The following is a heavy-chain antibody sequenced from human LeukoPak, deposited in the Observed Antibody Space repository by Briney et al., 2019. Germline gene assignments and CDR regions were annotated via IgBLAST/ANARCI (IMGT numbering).Heavy chain of an antibody. CDR2: INHSGST. Sequence: SETLSLTSAVSGGSFSGYYWSWIRQPPGKGLEWIGEINHSGSTNYNPSLKSRVTISVDTSKNQFSLKLSSVTAADTAVYYCARPTRGYSSSWYGYWGQGTLVTVSS. J-gene: IGHJ4*02. CDR1: GGSFSGYY. V-gene: IGHV4-34*01. D-gene: IGHD6-13*01. CDR3: ARPTRGYSSSWYGY.